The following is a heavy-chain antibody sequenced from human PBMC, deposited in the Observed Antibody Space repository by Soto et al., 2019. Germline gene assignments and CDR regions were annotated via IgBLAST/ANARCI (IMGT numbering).Heavy chain of an antibody. D-gene: IGHD5-12*01. Sequence: DVQLLESGGDLVQPGGSLRLSCAASGFIFSNYAMSWVRQAPGKGLEWVSLIRGSGGPTNYADSVKGRFTVSRDNSKNILLLQITSLRAEDTAVYYCVKDFRVGYDWTHDWGQGTLVTVSP. CDR2: IRGSGGPT. V-gene: IGHV3-23*01. CDR3: VKDFRVGYDWTHD. CDR1: GFIFSNYA. J-gene: IGHJ4*02.